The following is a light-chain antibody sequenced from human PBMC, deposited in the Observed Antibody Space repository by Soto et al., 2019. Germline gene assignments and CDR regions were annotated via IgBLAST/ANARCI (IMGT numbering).Light chain of an antibody. CDR1: GIYDYDYNF. J-gene: IGLJ2*01. CDR2: EVN. CDR3: STFAVSPVI. V-gene: IGLV2-8*01. Sequence: QSALTHPPSASGSAGHSFTIPSTGTGIYDYDYNFVSWYQHHPGKVPKLIIFEVNKRPSGVPDRFSGSKSGTTASLTVSGLQADDEADYYCSTFAVSPVIFGGGTKLTVL.